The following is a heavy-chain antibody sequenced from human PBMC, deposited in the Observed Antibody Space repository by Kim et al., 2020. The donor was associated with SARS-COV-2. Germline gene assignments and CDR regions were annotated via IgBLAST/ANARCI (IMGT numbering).Heavy chain of an antibody. J-gene: IGHJ5*02. V-gene: IGHV4-39*02. Sequence: YYTPSRESRVTIAGDTSNNHFSLRLSSVTAADTAVYYCARLRSGVGWFDPWGQGTLVTVSS. D-gene: IGHD5-12*01. CDR3: ARLRSGVGWFDP.